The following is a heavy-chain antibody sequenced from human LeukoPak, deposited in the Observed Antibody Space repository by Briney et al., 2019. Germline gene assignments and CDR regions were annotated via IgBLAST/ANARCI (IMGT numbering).Heavy chain of an antibody. CDR2: ISAYNGNT. Sequence: ASVKVSCKASGYTFTSYGISWVRQAPGQGLEWMGWISAYNGNTNYAQKLQGRVTMTTDTSTSTAYMELRSLRSDDTAVYYCARGLRKKYQLLPYYYYMDVWGKGTTVTVSS. D-gene: IGHD2-2*01. CDR3: ARGLRKKYQLLPYYYYMDV. CDR1: GYTFTSYG. V-gene: IGHV1-18*01. J-gene: IGHJ6*03.